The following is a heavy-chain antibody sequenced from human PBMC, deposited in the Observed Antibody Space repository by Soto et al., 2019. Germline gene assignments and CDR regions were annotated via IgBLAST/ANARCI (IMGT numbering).Heavy chain of an antibody. CDR2: ISSSSSTI. Sequence: EVQLVESGGGLVQPGGSLRLSCAASGFTFSSYSMNWVRQAPGKGLEWVSYISSSSSTIYYADSVKGRFTISRDNAKNSLYLQMKSLRAEDTAVYYCARDMQGEQQLEGDGAFDIWGQGTMVTVSS. CDR1: GFTFSSYS. J-gene: IGHJ3*02. V-gene: IGHV3-48*01. D-gene: IGHD6-13*01. CDR3: ARDMQGEQQLEGDGAFDI.